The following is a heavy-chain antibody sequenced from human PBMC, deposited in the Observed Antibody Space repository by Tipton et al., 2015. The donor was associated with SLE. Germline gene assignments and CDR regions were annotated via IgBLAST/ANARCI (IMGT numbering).Heavy chain of an antibody. D-gene: IGHD2-15*01. CDR2: LYHSGTT. CDR3: AGAWQGYCSGGTCYVLDY. J-gene: IGHJ4*02. CDR1: GGSINSFY. V-gene: IGHV4-59*04. Sequence: TLSLTCNVSGGSINSFYWSWIRQSAGKGLEWIGSLYHSGTTYYNPSLKSRVTISVDTSKNQFSLKLSSVTAADTAVYYCAGAWQGYCSGGTCYVLDYWGQGTLVTVSS.